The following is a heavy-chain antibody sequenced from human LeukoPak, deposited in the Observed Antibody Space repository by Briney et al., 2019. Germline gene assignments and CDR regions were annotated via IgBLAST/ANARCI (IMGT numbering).Heavy chain of an antibody. CDR2: ISYDGSNK. Sequence: GGSLRLSCAASGFTFSSYGMHWVRQAPGKGLEWVAVISYDGSNKYYADSVKGRFTISRDNSKNTLYLQMNSLRAEDTAVYYCCSYYYGSTTDNYFDCWGQGTLVTVSS. J-gene: IGHJ4*02. V-gene: IGHV3-30*03. CDR3: CSYYYGSTTDNYFDC. D-gene: IGHD3-10*01. CDR1: GFTFSSYG.